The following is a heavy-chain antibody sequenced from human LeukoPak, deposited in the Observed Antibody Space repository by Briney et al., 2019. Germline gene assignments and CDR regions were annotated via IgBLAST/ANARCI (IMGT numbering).Heavy chain of an antibody. V-gene: IGHV3-48*03. CDR1: GFTLSRSE. Sequence: GGSLRLSCAVSGFTLSRSEMHWVRQAPGKGLEWVSYISNSGNTIYYADSVKGRFTISRDNAENSLSLQMNSLRAEDTAVYYCARVDYDFWSGYYYFDYWGQGTLVTVSS. D-gene: IGHD3-3*01. CDR3: ARVDYDFWSGYYYFDY. J-gene: IGHJ4*02. CDR2: ISNSGNTI.